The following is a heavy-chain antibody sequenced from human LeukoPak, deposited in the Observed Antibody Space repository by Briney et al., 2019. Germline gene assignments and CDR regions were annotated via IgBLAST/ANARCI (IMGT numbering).Heavy chain of an antibody. D-gene: IGHD4-17*01. CDR3: ARDRDGGYGDYFDH. CDR2: IHYSGST. V-gene: IGHV4-31*03. J-gene: IGHJ4*02. CDR1: GGSISSGGYY. Sequence: SETLSLTCTVSGGSISSGGYYWSWIRQHPGKGLEWIGYIHYSGSTYYNPSLKSRVTISVDTSKNQFSLKLSSVTAADTAVYYCARDRDGGYGDYFDHWGQGTLVTVSS.